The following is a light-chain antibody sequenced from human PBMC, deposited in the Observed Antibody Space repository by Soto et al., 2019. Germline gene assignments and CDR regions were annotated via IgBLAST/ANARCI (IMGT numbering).Light chain of an antibody. V-gene: IGLV2-11*01. Sequence: QSALTQPRSVSGSPGQSVTISCTGTSSDVGGYNYVSWYQQHPGKVPKLMIYDVSRRPSGVPDRFSGSKSGNTASLTISGLQAEDEADYYCCSYAGSYAVVFGAGTQLTVL. CDR1: SSDVGGYNY. CDR3: CSYAGSYAVV. CDR2: DVS. J-gene: IGLJ2*01.